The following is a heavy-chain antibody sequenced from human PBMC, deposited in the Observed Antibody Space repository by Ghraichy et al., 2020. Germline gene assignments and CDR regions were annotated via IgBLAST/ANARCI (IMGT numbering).Heavy chain of an antibody. CDR2: ISYDDGNNK. V-gene: IGHV3-30*18. J-gene: IGHJ5*01. D-gene: IGHD6-19*01. CDR1: GFTFRTHG. CDR3: AKGLPPGWIGNWFDS. Sequence: SCAASGFTFRTHGMHWVRHAPGKGLEWVAGISYDDGNNKYYADSVKGRFTISRDNSANTLYLQMSSLRPEDTALYYCAKGLPPGWIGNWFDSWGQGTLVTVSS.